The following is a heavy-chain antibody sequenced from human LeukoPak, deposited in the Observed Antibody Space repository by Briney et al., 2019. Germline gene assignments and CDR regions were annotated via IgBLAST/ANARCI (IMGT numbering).Heavy chain of an antibody. CDR2: IVGSGGST. D-gene: IGHD2-21*02. J-gene: IGHJ6*03. CDR3: AKGAYCGGDCYSSYYYYMDV. V-gene: IGHV3-23*01. CDR1: GFTFSNYG. Sequence: GGSLRLSCAASGFTFSNYGMNWVRQAPGKGLEWVSGIVGSGGSTYYADSVKGRFTISRDNSKNTLYLQMNSLRAEDTAVYYCAKGAYCGGDCYSSYYYYMDVWGKGTTVTVSS.